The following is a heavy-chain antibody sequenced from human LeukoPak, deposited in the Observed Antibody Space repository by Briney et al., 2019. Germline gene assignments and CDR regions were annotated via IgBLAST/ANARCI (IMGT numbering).Heavy chain of an antibody. CDR3: AMGETFGPFDY. Sequence: ASVKVSCKASGGTFSSYAISWVRQAPGQGLEWMGIINPSGGSTSYAQKFQGRVTMTRDTSTSTVYMELSSLRSEDTAVYYCAMGETFGPFDYWGQGTLVTVSS. V-gene: IGHV1-46*01. J-gene: IGHJ4*02. D-gene: IGHD3-10*01. CDR2: INPSGGST. CDR1: GGTFSSYA.